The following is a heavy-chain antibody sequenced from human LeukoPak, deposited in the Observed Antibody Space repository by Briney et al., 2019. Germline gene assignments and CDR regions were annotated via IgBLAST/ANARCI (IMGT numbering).Heavy chain of an antibody. J-gene: IGHJ5*02. Sequence: QPGGSLRLSCAASGIVFSNTAMNWARQPPGRGLEWASAISVGGERTFYADSVKGRLTISRDNSKNMVYLQMNSLRADDTAIYYCGKDGGQYSSGPEFDPRGQGALVTVSS. CDR3: GKDGGQYSSGPEFDP. V-gene: IGHV3-23*01. CDR1: GIVFSNTA. CDR2: ISVGGERT. D-gene: IGHD6-19*01.